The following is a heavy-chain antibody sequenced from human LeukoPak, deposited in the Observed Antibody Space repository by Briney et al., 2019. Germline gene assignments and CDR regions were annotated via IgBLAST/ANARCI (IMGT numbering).Heavy chain of an antibody. J-gene: IGHJ4*02. CDR1: GYTFTSYY. V-gene: IGHV1-69-2*01. D-gene: IGHD1-7*01. CDR3: ARTWNWNYDY. Sequence: ASVKVSCKASGYTFTSYYMHWVQQAPGKGLEWMGRVDPEDGETIYAEKFQGRVTITADTSTDTAYMELSNLRSEDTAVYYCARTWNWNYDYWGQGTLVTVSS. CDR2: VDPEDGET.